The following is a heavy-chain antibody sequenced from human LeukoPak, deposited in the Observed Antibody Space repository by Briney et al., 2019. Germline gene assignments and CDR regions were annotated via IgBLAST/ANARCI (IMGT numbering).Heavy chain of an antibody. J-gene: IGHJ3*02. CDR3: ARSGYCSGGSCYSNAFDI. D-gene: IGHD2-15*01. Sequence: GGSLRLSCAASGYSFTSHEMHWVRQAPGQRLEWMGWINAGNGNTKYSQEFQGRVTITRDTSASTAYMELSSLRSEDMAVYYCARSGYCSGGSCYSNAFDIWGQGTMVTVSS. V-gene: IGHV1-3*03. CDR2: INAGNGNT. CDR1: GYSFTSHE.